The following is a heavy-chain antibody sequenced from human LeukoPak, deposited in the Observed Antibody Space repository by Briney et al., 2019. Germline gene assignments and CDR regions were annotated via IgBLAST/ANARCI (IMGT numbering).Heavy chain of an antibody. J-gene: IGHJ6*02. D-gene: IGHD4-17*01. V-gene: IGHV1-8*01. CDR1: GYTFTSYD. CDR3: ARGPYYYGDYAAYGMDV. Sequence: ASVKVSCKASGYTFTSYDINWVRQATGQGLEWMGWMNPNSGNTGYAQKFQGRVTMTRNTSISTAYMELSSLRSEDTAVYYCARGPYYYGDYAAYGMDVWGQGTTVTVSS. CDR2: MNPNSGNT.